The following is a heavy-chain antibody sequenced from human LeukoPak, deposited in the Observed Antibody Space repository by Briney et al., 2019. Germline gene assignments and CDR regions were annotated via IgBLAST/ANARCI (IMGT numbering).Heavy chain of an antibody. CDR2: IYHSGST. V-gene: IGHV4-4*02. D-gene: IGHD6-19*01. CDR1: GGYISSSNW. Sequence: SGTLSLTCAVSGGYISSSNWWSWVRQPPGKGLEWIGEIYHSGSTNYNPSLKSRVTISVDKSQNQFSLKLTSVTAADTAVYYCARGNIAVAGLFDYWGQGTLVTVSS. CDR3: ARGNIAVAGLFDY. J-gene: IGHJ4*02.